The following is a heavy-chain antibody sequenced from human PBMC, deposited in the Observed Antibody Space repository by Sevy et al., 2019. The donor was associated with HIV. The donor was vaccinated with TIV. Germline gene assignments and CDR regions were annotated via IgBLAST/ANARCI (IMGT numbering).Heavy chain of an antibody. Sequence: GASLRLSCAASKFTFTNAWMTWVRQAPGKGLEWVGHIKSKTDGGTTDYAAPVKGRFTISRDDSKTTLYLQMNSLKTEDTAVYYCTTGTWIQLWLPDYWGQGTLVTVSS. J-gene: IGHJ4*02. CDR1: KFTFTNAW. CDR2: IKSKTDGGTT. CDR3: TTGTWIQLWLPDY. V-gene: IGHV3-15*01. D-gene: IGHD5-18*01.